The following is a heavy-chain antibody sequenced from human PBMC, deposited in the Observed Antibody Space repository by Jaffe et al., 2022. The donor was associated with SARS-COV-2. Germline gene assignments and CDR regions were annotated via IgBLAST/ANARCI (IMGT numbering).Heavy chain of an antibody. V-gene: IGHV2-5*02. J-gene: IGHJ3*02. CDR2: IYWDDDK. CDR3: AHRSITIFGSLGDAFDI. D-gene: IGHD3-3*01. Sequence: QITLKESGPTLVKPTQTLTLTCTFSGFSLSTSGVGVGWIRQPPGKALEWLALIYWDDDKRYSPSLKSRLTITKDTSKNQVVLTMTNMDPVDTATYYCAHRSITIFGSLGDAFDIWGQGTMVTVSS. CDR1: GFSLSTSGVG.